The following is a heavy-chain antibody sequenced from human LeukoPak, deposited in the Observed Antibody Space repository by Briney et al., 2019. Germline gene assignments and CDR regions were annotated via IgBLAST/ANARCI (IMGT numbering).Heavy chain of an antibody. V-gene: IGHV3-23*01. D-gene: IGHD6-19*01. Sequence: GGSLRLSCAVSGITLSNYGMSWVRQAPGKGLEWVAGLSGSGGGTNYADSVQGRFTISRDNPKNTLYLQMNSLRAEDTAVYYCAKDYSSGYYYFDYWGQGTLVTVSS. CDR2: LSGSGGGT. CDR3: AKDYSSGYYYFDY. CDR1: GITLSNYG. J-gene: IGHJ4*02.